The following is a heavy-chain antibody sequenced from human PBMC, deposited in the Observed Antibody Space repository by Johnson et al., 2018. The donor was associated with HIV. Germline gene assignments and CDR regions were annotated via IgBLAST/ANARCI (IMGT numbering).Heavy chain of an antibody. J-gene: IGHJ3*02. V-gene: IGHV3-23*04. CDR2: LCGSGCPT. D-gene: IGHD2-15*01. CDR3: AREAYCSGGSCYDAFDI. Sequence: VQLVESGRGLVQPGGSLRLSCAASGFTFSTYAMSWVRPAPDKGLAWVSSLCGSGCPTYYAVSVKGRFTISRDNAKNSLYLQMNSLRAEDTAVYYCAREAYCSGGSCYDAFDIWGQGTMVTVSS. CDR1: GFTFSTYA.